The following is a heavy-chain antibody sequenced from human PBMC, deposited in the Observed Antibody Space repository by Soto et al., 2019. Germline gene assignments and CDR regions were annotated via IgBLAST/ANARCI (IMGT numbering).Heavy chain of an antibody. Sequence: SETLSLTCTVSSGSISSTIYSWDWIRQPPGEGLEWIGSIFYSGSTYYNPSLKSRVTISVDTSKNQFSLTLTSVTAADTAVYYCARQCRGVTCHWFVPWGQGTLVTVSS. D-gene: IGHD2-15*01. J-gene: IGHJ5*02. CDR1: SGSISSTIYS. CDR3: ARQCRGVTCHWFVP. CDR2: IFYSGST. V-gene: IGHV4-39*01.